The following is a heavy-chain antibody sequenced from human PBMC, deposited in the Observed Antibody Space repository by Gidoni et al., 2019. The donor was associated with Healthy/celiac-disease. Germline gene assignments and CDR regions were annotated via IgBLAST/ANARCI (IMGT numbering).Heavy chain of an antibody. CDR3: ARVYYDFWSGYSDYYYYYMDV. CDR1: GYTFTSYD. J-gene: IGHJ6*03. V-gene: IGHV1-8*01. D-gene: IGHD3-3*01. CDR2: MNPNSGNT. Sequence: QVQLVQSGAEVTKPGASVKVSCKASGYTFTSYDINWLRQATGQGLELMGWMNPNSGNTGYAQKFHGRVTMTRNTSISTAYMELSSLRSEDTAVYYCARVYYDFWSGYSDYYYYYMDVWGKGTTVTVSS.